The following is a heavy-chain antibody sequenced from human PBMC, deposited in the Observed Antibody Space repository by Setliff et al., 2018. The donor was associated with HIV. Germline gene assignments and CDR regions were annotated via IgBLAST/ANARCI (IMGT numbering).Heavy chain of an antibody. D-gene: IGHD4-17*01. CDR3: ARDPPGYGDSKDY. J-gene: IGHJ4*02. CDR1: GGSVGSGSYY. V-gene: IGHV4-61*01. Sequence: MASETLSLTCSVSGGSVGSGSYYWSWIRQSPGKGLEWLGYIYHSGSTTYNPSLRSRVTISIDTSKNQFSLNLRSVTAADTAVYYCARDPPGYGDSKDYWGQGKLVTVSS. CDR2: IYHSGST.